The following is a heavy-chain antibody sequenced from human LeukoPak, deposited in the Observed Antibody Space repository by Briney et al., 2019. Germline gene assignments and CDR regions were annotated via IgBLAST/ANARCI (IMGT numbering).Heavy chain of an antibody. V-gene: IGHV4-34*01. CDR3: ARVGYYYDSSGYYYPTSPYYFDY. Sequence: SETLSLXCAVYGGSFSGYYWSWIRQPPGKGLEWIGEINHSGSTNYNPSLKSRVTISVDTSKNQFSLKLSSVTAADTAVYYCARVGYYYDSSGYYYPTSPYYFDYWGQGTLVTVSS. J-gene: IGHJ4*02. CDR2: INHSGST. D-gene: IGHD3-22*01. CDR1: GGSFSGYY.